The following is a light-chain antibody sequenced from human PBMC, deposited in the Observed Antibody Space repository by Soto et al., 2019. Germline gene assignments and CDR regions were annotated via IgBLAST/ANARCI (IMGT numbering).Light chain of an antibody. CDR2: EVS. CDR3: SSYAGSNNLL. J-gene: IGLJ2*01. CDR1: SSDVGGYNY. V-gene: IGLV2-8*01. Sequence: QSALTPPPSASGSPGQSVTISCTGTSSDVGGYNYVSWYQQYPGKAPKLMIYEVSERPSGVPDRFSGSKSGNTASLTVSGLQAEDEADYYCSSYAGSNNLLFGGGTKLTVL.